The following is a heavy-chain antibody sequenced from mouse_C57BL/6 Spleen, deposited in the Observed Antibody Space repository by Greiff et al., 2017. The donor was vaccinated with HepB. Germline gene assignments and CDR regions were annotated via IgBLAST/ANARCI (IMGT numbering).Heavy chain of an antibody. Sequence: VQLQQPGAELVRPGSSVKLSCKASGYTFTSYWMDWVKQRPGQGLEWIGNIYPSDSETHYNQKFKDKATLTVDKSSSTAYMQLSSLTSEDSAVYYCARRGSGYSGFDYWGQGTTLTVSS. V-gene: IGHV1-61*01. D-gene: IGHD3-2*02. J-gene: IGHJ2*01. CDR3: ARRGSGYSGFDY. CDR2: IYPSDSET. CDR1: GYTFTSYW.